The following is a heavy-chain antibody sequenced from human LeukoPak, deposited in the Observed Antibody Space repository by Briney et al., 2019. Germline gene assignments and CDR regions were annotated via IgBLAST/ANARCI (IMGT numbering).Heavy chain of an antibody. Sequence: PGGSLRLSCAASGFTFSSYAMSWVRQAPGKGLEWVSGINWNGGSTGYADSVKGRFTISRDNAKNSLYLQMNSLRAEDTALYHCARDTIDVDTAMVTSSYNWFDPWGQGTLVTVSS. CDR3: ARDTIDVDTAMVTSSYNWFDP. CDR2: INWNGGST. V-gene: IGHV3-20*01. D-gene: IGHD5-18*01. CDR1: GFTFSSYA. J-gene: IGHJ5*02.